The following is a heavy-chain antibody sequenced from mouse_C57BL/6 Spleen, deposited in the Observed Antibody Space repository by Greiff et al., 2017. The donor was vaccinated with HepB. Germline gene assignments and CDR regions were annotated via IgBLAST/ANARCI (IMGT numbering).Heavy chain of an antibody. CDR3: ALSYYDYDGYYAMDD. J-gene: IGHJ4*01. CDR1: GYAFSSSW. D-gene: IGHD2-4*01. V-gene: IGHV1-82*01. Sequence: VQLQESGPELVKPGASVKISCKASGYAFSSSWMNWVKQRPGKGLEWIGRIYPGDGDTNYNGKFKGKATLTADKSSSTAYMQLSSLTSEDSAVYFCALSYYDYDGYYAMDDWGQGTSVTVSS. CDR2: IYPGDGDT.